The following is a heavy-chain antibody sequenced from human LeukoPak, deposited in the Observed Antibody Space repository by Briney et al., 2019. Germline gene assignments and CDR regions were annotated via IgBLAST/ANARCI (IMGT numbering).Heavy chain of an antibody. Sequence: GGSLRLSCRTSGFSLSDNAMHWVRQAPGKGLEWVAVISYDGHNQYYTDSVKGRFTISRDNSKNTLYLQMNSLRAEDTAVYYCAREVRQTDDYGGNDDCYFDLWGRGTLVTVSS. CDR1: GFSLSDNA. J-gene: IGHJ2*01. D-gene: IGHD4-23*01. V-gene: IGHV3-30*14. CDR2: ISYDGHNQ. CDR3: AREVRQTDDYGGNDDCYFDL.